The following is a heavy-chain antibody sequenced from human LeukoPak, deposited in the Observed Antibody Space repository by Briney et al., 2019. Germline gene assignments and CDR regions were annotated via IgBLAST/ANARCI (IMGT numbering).Heavy chain of an antibody. J-gene: IGHJ6*02. CDR1: GGSFIGYY. D-gene: IGHD2-2*01. CDR2: ISHSGST. Sequence: SETLSPTCAVYGGSFIGYYWSWIPQPPGKGLEWIGEISHSGSTNYNPSLKSRVTISVDTSKNQFSLKLSSVTAADTAVYYCARWSACSSTSCYPYYYGMDVWGQGTTVTVSS. CDR3: ARWSACSSTSCYPYYYGMDV. V-gene: IGHV4-34*01.